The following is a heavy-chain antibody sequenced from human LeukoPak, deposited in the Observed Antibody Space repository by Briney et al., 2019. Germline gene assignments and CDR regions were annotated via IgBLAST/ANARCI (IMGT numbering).Heavy chain of an antibody. CDR3: ARAPKTWTRVGYYYYMDV. Sequence: GASVKVSCKASGYTFTSYAMNWVRQATGQGLEWMGWMNPNSGNTGYAQKFQGRVTITRNTSISTAYMELSSLRSEDTAVYYCARAPKTWTRVGYYYYMDVWGKGTTVTISS. J-gene: IGHJ6*03. CDR2: MNPNSGNT. CDR1: GYTFTSYA. D-gene: IGHD3/OR15-3a*01. V-gene: IGHV1-8*03.